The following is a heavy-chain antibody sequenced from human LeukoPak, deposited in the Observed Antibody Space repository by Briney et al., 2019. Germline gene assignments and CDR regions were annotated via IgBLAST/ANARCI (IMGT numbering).Heavy chain of an antibody. Sequence: GASVKVSCKASGYTFTSYDINWVRQATGQGLEWMGWMNPNSGNTGYAQKFQGRVTMTRNTSISTAYMELSSLRSEDTAVYYCARGRYCSSTSCWGFDPWGQGTLVTVSS. V-gene: IGHV1-8*01. D-gene: IGHD2-2*01. CDR2: MNPNSGNT. CDR1: GYTFTSYD. J-gene: IGHJ5*02. CDR3: ARGRYCSSTSCWGFDP.